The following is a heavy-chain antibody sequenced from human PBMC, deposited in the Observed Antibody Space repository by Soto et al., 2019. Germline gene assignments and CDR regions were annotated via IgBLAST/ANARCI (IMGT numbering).Heavy chain of an antibody. CDR3: AGREFASSSFRYYYYAVEV. D-gene: IGHD6-6*01. V-gene: IGHV4-34*01. Sequence: SQTLSLTCAVYVGSCSDYFWTLIRQPPGKGLEWIGEINHSGSTNFNPSLKIRVAISAYTSRNHFSLRVTSVTAADTAVDYCAGREFASSSFRYYYYAVEVWAQGTTVTVSS. CDR1: VGSCSDYF. J-gene: IGHJ6*02. CDR2: INHSGST.